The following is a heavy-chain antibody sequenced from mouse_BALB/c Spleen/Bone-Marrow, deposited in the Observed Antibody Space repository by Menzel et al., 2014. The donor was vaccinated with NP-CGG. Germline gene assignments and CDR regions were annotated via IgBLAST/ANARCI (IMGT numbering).Heavy chain of an antibody. CDR1: GYSITSDYA. CDR2: ISYSGST. V-gene: IGHV3-2*02. Sequence: EVKLMESGPGLVKPSQSLSLTCTVTGYSITSDYAWNWIRQFPGNKLEWMGYISYSGSTSYNPSLKSRISITRDTSKSQFFLQLNSVTTEDTATYYCARWRDYYGSSYYWYFDVWGAGTTVTVSS. D-gene: IGHD1-1*01. J-gene: IGHJ1*01. CDR3: ARWRDYYGSSYYWYFDV.